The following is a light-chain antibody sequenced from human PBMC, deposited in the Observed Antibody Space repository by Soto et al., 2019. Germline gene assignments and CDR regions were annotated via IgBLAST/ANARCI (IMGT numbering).Light chain of an antibody. J-gene: IGLJ1*01. CDR1: SSDVGGYNY. CDR2: DVS. V-gene: IGLV2-11*01. Sequence: QSVLTQPHSVSGSPGQSVTISCTGTSSDVGGYNYVSWYQHHPGKAPKLIIYDVSERPSGVPDRFSGSKSGNTGNTASLTISGLQAEYEADYYCCSYAGSYTHVFGSGTKLTVL. CDR3: CSYAGSYTHV.